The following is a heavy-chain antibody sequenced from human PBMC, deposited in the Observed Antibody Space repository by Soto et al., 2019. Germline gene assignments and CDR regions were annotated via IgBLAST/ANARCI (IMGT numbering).Heavy chain of an antibody. Sequence: QVQLQESGPGLVKPSQTLSLTCTVSGGSISSGDYYWSWIRQPPGKGLEWIGYIYYSGSTYYNPSLKSRVTISVDTSKNQFSLKLSSVTAADTAVYYCARESYDSSGYITEYAFDIWGQGTMVTVSS. D-gene: IGHD3-22*01. CDR2: IYYSGST. J-gene: IGHJ3*02. V-gene: IGHV4-30-4*01. CDR3: ARESYDSSGYITEYAFDI. CDR1: GGSISSGDYY.